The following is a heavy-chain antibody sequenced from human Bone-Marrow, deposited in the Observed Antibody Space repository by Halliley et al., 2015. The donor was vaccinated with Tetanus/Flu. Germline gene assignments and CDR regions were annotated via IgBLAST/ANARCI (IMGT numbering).Heavy chain of an antibody. CDR3: ARERGNDDFSIWFDP. CDR1: GGSLRGYY. CDR2: INHSGST. Sequence: TLSLTCAVSGGSLRGYYWGWLRQSPGKGLEWIGEINHSGSTNHNPSLESRVILSVDMSKNQLSLQLTSVTAADTAVYFCARERGNDDFSIWFDPWAREPWSPSPQ. D-gene: IGHD2-2*01. V-gene: IGHV4-34*01. J-gene: IGHJ5*02.